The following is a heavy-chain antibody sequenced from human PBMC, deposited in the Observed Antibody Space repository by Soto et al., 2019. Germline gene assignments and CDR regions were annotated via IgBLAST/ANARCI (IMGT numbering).Heavy chain of an antibody. CDR2: INHSGST. Sequence: SETLSLTCAVYGGSFSGYYWSWIRQPPGKGLEWIGEINHSGSTNYNPSLKSRVTISVDTSKNQFSLKLSSVTAADAAVYYCARGGRRPNINWFDPWGQGTLVTSPQ. D-gene: IGHD2-8*01. CDR3: ARGGRRPNINWFDP. CDR1: GGSFSGYY. V-gene: IGHV4-34*01. J-gene: IGHJ5*02.